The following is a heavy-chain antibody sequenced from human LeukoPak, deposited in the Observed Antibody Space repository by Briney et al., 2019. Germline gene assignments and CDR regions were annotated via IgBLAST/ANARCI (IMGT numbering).Heavy chain of an antibody. J-gene: IGHJ4*02. V-gene: IGHV4-39*01. CDR2: IFYSGTT. CDR3: ARLSNYGGHSGDGY. D-gene: IGHD4-23*01. Sequence: PSETLSLTCTVSGGATSSSNYYWAWIRQPPGKGLEWMGSIFYSGTTHYNPSLKSRVTISIDTSRNQFSLKLRSVSAADTSVYYCARLSNYGGHSGDGYWGQGTLVTASS. CDR1: GGATSSSNYY.